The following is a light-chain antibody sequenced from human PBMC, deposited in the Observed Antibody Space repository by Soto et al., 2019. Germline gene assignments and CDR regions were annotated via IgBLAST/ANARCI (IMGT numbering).Light chain of an antibody. V-gene: IGLV1-47*01. CDR3: AAWDDSLSAWV. CDR1: YYNVGKNL. Sequence: QAVVTQPPSASGTPGQRVTISCSGGYYNVGKNLVYWYQQRPGAAPELLIYKTSQRPSGVPDRFSASNSGSSASLAISGLRSQDEADYYCAAWDDSLSAWVFGGGTKLTVL. J-gene: IGLJ3*02. CDR2: KTS.